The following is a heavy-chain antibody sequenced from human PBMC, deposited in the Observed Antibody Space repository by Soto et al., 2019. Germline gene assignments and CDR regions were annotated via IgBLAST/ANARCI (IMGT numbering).Heavy chain of an antibody. J-gene: IGHJ4*02. CDR1: GFTFSSYG. CDR2: ISGGGDTT. CDR3: AKLRDFVVLPAGILDY. V-gene: IGHV3-23*01. D-gene: IGHD2-8*01. Sequence: EVQLLESGGGLVQPGGSLRLTCAASGFTFSSYGISWIRLSPGKGLEWVSVISGGGDTTYYTPSVKGRFTISRDDFRNTLYLLMISLRTEDTAIYYCAKLRDFVVLPAGILDYWGPGTLVTVSS.